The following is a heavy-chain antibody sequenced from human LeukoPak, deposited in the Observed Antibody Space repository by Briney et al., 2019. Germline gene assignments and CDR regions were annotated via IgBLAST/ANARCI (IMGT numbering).Heavy chain of an antibody. V-gene: IGHV3-21*01. Sequence: PGGSLRLSCAASKFIFSSYSMNWVRQAPGKGLEWVSYIYESSSYTYCADSVTGRSTITRDNAKKSLYLQTNSLRAEATAIYYCARDREAKARTGAMDVWGHGTTVIVS. CDR1: KFIFSSYS. CDR3: ARDREAKARTGAMDV. J-gene: IGHJ6*02. D-gene: IGHD3/OR15-3a*01. CDR2: IYESSSYT.